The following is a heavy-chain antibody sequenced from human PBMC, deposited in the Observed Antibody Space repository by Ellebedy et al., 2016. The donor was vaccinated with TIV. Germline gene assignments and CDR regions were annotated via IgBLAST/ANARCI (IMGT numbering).Heavy chain of an antibody. CDR2: IYSSGST. J-gene: IGHJ5*02. Sequence: SETLSLTCTVSGASIDSSSNYWGWIRQPPGKGLEWIGSIYSSGSTYYNPSLKSRVTISVDTSKSQFSLKLSSVTAADTAVYYCARWFGELLYVRWFDPWGQGTLVTVSS. CDR1: GASIDSSSNY. V-gene: IGHV4-39*01. D-gene: IGHD3-10*01. CDR3: ARWFGELLYVRWFDP.